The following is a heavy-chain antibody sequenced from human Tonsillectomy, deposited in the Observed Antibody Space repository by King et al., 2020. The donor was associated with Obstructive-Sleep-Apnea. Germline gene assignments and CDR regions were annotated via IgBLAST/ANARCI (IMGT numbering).Heavy chain of an antibody. Sequence: QLVQSGPEVKTPGTSVKVSCKASGVTFSNSALQWVRQARGQRLEWIGWIVVDSGNTKFAQEFQGRVTSTRDLSTSPAYMELSSLTSEDTAVYYCAAQGGQGNAFDIWGQGTMVTVSS. CDR2: IVVDSGNT. J-gene: IGHJ3*02. CDR3: AAQGGQGNAFDI. CDR1: GVTFSNSA. V-gene: IGHV1-58*01. D-gene: IGHD3-16*01.